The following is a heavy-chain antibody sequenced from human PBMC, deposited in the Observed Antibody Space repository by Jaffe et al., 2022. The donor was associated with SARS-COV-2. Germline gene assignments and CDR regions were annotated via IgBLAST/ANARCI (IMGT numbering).Heavy chain of an antibody. J-gene: IGHJ4*02. D-gene: IGHD3-10*01. CDR3: ASANSYYGSGSGLDY. CDR2: ISSSSSTI. V-gene: IGHV3-48*01. CDR1: GFTFSSYS. Sequence: EVQLVESGGGLVQPGGSLRLSCAASGFTFSSYSMNWVRQAPGKGLEWVSYISSSSSTIYYADSVKGRFTISRDNAKNSLYLQMNSLRAEDTAVYYCASANSYYGSGSGLDYWGQGTLVTVSS.